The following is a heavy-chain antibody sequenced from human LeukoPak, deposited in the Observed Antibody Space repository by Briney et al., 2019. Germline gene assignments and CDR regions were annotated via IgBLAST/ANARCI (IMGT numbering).Heavy chain of an antibody. V-gene: IGHV3-7*01. CDR2: IKQDGSEK. Sequence: GGSLRLSCAASGFTFSSYWMTWVRQAPGKGLEWVAKIKQDGSEKYYADSVKGRFTISRDNSKNTLYLQMNSLRAEDTAVYYCARDHSSGWYSDYFDYWGQGTLVTVSS. J-gene: IGHJ4*02. D-gene: IGHD6-19*01. CDR3: ARDHSSGWYSDYFDY. CDR1: GFTFSSYW.